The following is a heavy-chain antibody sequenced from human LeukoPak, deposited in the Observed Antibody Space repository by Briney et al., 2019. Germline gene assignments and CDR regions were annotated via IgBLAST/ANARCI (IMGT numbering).Heavy chain of an antibody. J-gene: IGHJ4*02. Sequence: TSETMSLTCTVSGGSISSSSYYWGWIRQPPGKGLEWIGSIYYSGSTYYNPSLKSRVTISVDTSKNQFSLKLSSVTAPDTAVQYCARVDLRYYELDYWAKGTLVTVSS. D-gene: IGHD3-22*01. V-gene: IGHV4-39*01. CDR2: IYYSGST. CDR3: ARVDLRYYELDY. CDR1: GGSISSSSYY.